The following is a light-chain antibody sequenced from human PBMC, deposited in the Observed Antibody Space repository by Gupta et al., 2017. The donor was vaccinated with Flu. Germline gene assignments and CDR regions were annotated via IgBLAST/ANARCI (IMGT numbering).Light chain of an antibody. Sequence: VTLTCTLSSGHSSYIIAWHQQQPGKAPRYLRKRENSGRYKKGSGVPDRFYGSSSADDRYPTISNLQSEEDADYYCANWNSNMLVFGGGTKLTV. CDR3: ANWNSNMLV. CDR1: SGHSSYI. CDR2: RENSGRY. V-gene: IGLV4-60*03. J-gene: IGLJ3*02.